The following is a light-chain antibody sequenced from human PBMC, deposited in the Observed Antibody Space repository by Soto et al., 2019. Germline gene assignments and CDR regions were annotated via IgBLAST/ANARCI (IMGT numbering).Light chain of an antibody. CDR2: DAS. J-gene: IGKJ3*01. Sequence: EIVLTQSPATLYLSPRERATLSCRASQSISSYLACNQQKPDQAPRLLIYDASNRATGIPARFSGSGSGTDFNLNISGLEAEYFAFYCSHHRSTWPFTFGPGTKVDFK. CDR1: QSISSY. CDR3: HHRSTWPFT. V-gene: IGKV3-11*01.